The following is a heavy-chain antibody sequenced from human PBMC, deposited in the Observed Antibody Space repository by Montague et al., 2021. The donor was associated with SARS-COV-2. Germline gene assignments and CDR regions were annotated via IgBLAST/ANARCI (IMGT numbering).Heavy chain of an antibody. D-gene: IGHD3-3*01. V-gene: IGHV4-31*03. CDR1: GGSISSGGYY. CDR2: IYYSGST. CDR3: ARVVTIFGVGDTFDY. Sequence: TLSLTCTVSGGSISSGGYYWSWIRQHPGKGLEWIGYIYYSGSTYYNPSLRSRVTISVDTFKNQFSLKLSSVTAADTAVYYCARVVTIFGVGDTFDYWGQGTLVTVSS. J-gene: IGHJ4*02.